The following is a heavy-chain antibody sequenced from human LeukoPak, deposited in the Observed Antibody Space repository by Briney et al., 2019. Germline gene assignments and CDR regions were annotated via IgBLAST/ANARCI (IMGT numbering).Heavy chain of an antibody. CDR3: AKNGDRGAYCTGGTCYPYFYYYMDV. D-gene: IGHD2-15*01. Sequence: PGGSLRLSCVVSGFSVSNNYVSWVRQAPGKGLEWVAVIYAGDTKHYADSVKGRFTISRDNSKNTLYLQMNSLRAEDTAIYYCAKNGDRGAYCTGGTCYPYFYYYMDVWGKGTTVTI. J-gene: IGHJ6*03. CDR2: IYAGDTK. CDR1: GFSVSNNY. V-gene: IGHV3-66*01.